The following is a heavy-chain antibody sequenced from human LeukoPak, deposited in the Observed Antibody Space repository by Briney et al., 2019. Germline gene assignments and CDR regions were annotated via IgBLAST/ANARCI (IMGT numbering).Heavy chain of an antibody. J-gene: IGHJ3*02. D-gene: IGHD1-7*01. CDR1: GGTFSSYA. Sequence: SVKVSCKASGGTFSSYAISWVRQAPGQGLEWMGGIIPIFGTANYAQKFQGRVTITADKSTSTAYMELSSLRSEDPAVYYCARVWGAGNYGDAFDIWGQGTMVTVSS. CDR2: IIPIFGTA. CDR3: ARVWGAGNYGDAFDI. V-gene: IGHV1-69*06.